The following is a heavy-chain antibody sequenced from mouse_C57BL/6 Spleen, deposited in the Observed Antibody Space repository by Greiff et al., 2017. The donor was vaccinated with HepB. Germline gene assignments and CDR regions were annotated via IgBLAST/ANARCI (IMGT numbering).Heavy chain of an antibody. D-gene: IGHD1-1*01. CDR1: GYAFSSYW. CDR2: IYPGDGDT. J-gene: IGHJ4*01. V-gene: IGHV1-80*01. Sequence: VQLQQSGAELVKPGASVKISCKASGYAFSSYWMNWVKQRPGKGLEWIGQIYPGDGDTNYNGKFKGKATLTADKSSSTAYMQLSSLTSEDSAVYFCARGGFYYYARWAMDYWGQGTSVTVSS. CDR3: ARGGFYYYARWAMDY.